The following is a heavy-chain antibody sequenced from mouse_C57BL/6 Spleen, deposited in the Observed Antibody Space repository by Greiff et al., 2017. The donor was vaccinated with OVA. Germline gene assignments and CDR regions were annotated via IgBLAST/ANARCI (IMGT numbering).Heavy chain of an antibody. D-gene: IGHD2-3*01. CDR3: ARAYDGYPYYFDY. J-gene: IGHJ2*01. Sequence: DVHLVESGGGLVKPGGSLKLSCAASGFTFSSYAMSWVRQTPEKRLEWVATISDGGSYTYYPDNVKGRFTISRDNAKNNLYLQMSHLKSEDTAMYYCARAYDGYPYYFDYWGQGTTLTVSS. CDR1: GFTFSSYA. V-gene: IGHV5-4*01. CDR2: ISDGGSYT.